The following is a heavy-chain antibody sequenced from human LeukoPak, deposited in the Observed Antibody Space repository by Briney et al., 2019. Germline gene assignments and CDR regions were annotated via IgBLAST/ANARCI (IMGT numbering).Heavy chain of an antibody. CDR3: ARDLIVVVPAASIYYSGMDV. CDR1: GYTFTSYG. CDR2: ISAYNGNT. J-gene: IGHJ6*04. Sequence: ASVKVSCKASGYTFTSYGISWVRQAPGQGLEWMGWISAYNGNTNYAQKLQGRVTMTTDTSTSTAYMELRSLRSDDTAVYYCARDLIVVVPAASIYYSGMDVWGKGTTVTVSS. V-gene: IGHV1-18*04. D-gene: IGHD2-2*01.